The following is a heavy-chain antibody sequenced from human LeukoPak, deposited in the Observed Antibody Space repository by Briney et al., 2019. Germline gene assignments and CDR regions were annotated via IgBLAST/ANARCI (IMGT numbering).Heavy chain of an antibody. Sequence: PGGSLRLSCAASGFTFSNYWMSWVRQAPGKGLEWVSYISSSGSTIYYADSVKGRFTISRDNAKNSLYLQMNNLRAEDTAVYYCAELGITMIGGVWGKGTTVTISS. V-gene: IGHV3-48*04. J-gene: IGHJ6*04. CDR1: GFTFSNYW. CDR2: ISSSGSTI. D-gene: IGHD3-10*02. CDR3: AELGITMIGGV.